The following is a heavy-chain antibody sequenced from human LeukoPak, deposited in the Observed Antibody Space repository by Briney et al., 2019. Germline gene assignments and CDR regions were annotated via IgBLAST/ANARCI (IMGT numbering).Heavy chain of an antibody. CDR3: ARGLVPAAYDWFDP. CDR2: IYFSGST. Sequence: SETLSLTCTVSGGSISRGGYYWSWIRHHPGKGLAWIGYIYFSGSTYYNPSLKSRVTISVDTSKNQFSLKLSSVTAADTAVYYCARGLVPAAYDWFDPWGQGTLVTVSS. D-gene: IGHD2-2*01. J-gene: IGHJ5*02. V-gene: IGHV4-31*03. CDR1: GGSISRGGYY.